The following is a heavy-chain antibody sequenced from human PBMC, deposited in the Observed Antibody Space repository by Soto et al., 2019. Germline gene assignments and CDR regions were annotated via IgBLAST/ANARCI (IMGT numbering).Heavy chain of an antibody. V-gene: IGHV3-48*02. CDR3: ASDHGGSTWFVGVYYFFGLDV. CDR2: ISSSGGAI. Sequence: EVQLVESGGDLVQPGGSLRLSCAASGFIFSDYTMTWVRQAPGRGLEFVSHISSSGGAIFYAESVKGRFTVSRDNAKNSLYLQMTSLRDDDTAVYFCASDHGGSTWFVGVYYFFGLDVWGQGTAVTVSS. D-gene: IGHD6-13*01. J-gene: IGHJ6*02. CDR1: GFIFSDYT.